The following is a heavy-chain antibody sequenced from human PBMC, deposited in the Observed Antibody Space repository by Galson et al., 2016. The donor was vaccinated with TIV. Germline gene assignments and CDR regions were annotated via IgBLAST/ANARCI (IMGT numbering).Heavy chain of an antibody. CDR3: ATVAWFPGLSLDN. CDR1: GNSLNELV. D-gene: IGHD3-22*01. V-gene: IGHV1-24*01. CDR2: FDPEVGRT. Sequence: SVKVSCKVSGNSLNELVIHWVRQAPGKGLEWMGGFDPEVGRTIYAQKLQGRVTMTADTSTDTAYMELGSLRFEDTAVYYCATVAWFPGLSLDNWGQGTLVTVSS. J-gene: IGHJ4*02.